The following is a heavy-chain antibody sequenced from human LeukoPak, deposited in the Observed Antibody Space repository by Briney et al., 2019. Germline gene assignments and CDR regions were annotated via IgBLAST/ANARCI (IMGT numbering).Heavy chain of an antibody. Sequence: NPSGTLSLTYAVSGGSISSANWWSWVRQPPGKGLEWIGETYLGGKTNYNPSLKSRVTISIDTSKNQFSLKLISVTAADTALYYCARHMATPGTRGFDSWGQGTLVTVSS. CDR2: TYLGGKT. CDR1: GGSISSANW. D-gene: IGHD5-24*01. J-gene: IGHJ4*02. V-gene: IGHV4-4*02. CDR3: ARHMATPGTRGFDS.